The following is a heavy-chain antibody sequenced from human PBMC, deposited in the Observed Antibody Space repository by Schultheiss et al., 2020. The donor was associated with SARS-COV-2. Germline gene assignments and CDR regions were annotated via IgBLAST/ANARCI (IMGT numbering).Heavy chain of an antibody. D-gene: IGHD6-6*01. CDR3: ARGRDRIAARLVVNYYYYGMDV. CDR1: GFTFSSYS. CDR2: ISSSSSYI. V-gene: IGHV3-21*01. Sequence: GGSLRLSCAASGFTFSSYSMNWVRQAPGKGLEWVSSISSSSSYIYYADSVKGRFTISRDNAKNSLYLQMNSLRAEDTAVYYCARGRDRIAARLVVNYYYYGMDVWGQGTTVTVSS. J-gene: IGHJ6*02.